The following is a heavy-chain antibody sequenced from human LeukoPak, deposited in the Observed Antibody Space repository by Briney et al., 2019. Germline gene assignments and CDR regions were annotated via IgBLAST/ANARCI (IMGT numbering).Heavy chain of an antibody. J-gene: IGHJ4*02. D-gene: IGHD2-21*02. CDR1: GGSISRYY. V-gene: IGHV4-4*07. Sequence: PSETLSLTCTVSGGSISRYYWNWIRQPAGKGLERIGRIYTSGTTNYNPSLKSRVTMSVDTSKDQFSLKLSSVTAADTAVYYCARGGAYCGGDCYLDYWGQGTLVTVSS. CDR2: IYTSGTT. CDR3: ARGGAYCGGDCYLDY.